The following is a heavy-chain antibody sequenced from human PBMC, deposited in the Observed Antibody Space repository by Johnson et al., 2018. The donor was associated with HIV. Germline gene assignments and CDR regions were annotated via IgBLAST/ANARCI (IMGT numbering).Heavy chain of an antibody. CDR2: ISYDGSNK. CDR3: AKDSNRWELLQDAFDI. J-gene: IGHJ3*02. CDR1: GFTFSSYA. V-gene: IGHV3-30*04. D-gene: IGHD1-26*01. Sequence: QMLLVESGGGVVQPGRSLRLSCAASGFTFSSYAMHWVRQAPGKGLEWVAVISYDGSNKYYADSVKGRFTISRDNSKNTLYLQMNSLRAEDTAVYYCAKDSNRWELLQDAFDIWGQGTMVTVSS.